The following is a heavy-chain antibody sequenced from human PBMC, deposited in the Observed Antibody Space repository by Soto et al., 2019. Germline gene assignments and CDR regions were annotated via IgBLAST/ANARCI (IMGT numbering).Heavy chain of an antibody. CDR2: IIPIFGTA. D-gene: IGHD3-22*01. CDR3: AIGSYDSSGYLADAFDI. Sequence: ASVKVSCKASGGTFSSYAISWVRQAPGQGLEWMGGIIPIFGTANYAQKFQGRVTITADESTSTAYMELSSLRSEDTAVYYCAIGSYDSSGYLADAFDIWGQGTMVTVSS. J-gene: IGHJ3*02. CDR1: GGTFSSYA. V-gene: IGHV1-69*13.